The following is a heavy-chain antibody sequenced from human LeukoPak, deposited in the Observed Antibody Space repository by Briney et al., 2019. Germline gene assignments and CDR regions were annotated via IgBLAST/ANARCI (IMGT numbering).Heavy chain of an antibody. CDR3: ARSAYDFWSGYEPYFNY. CDR2: INPNSGGT. Sequence: ASVKVSCKASGYTFTGYYMHWLRQAPGQRLEWMGWINPNSGGTDYAQKFQGRVTMTRDMSTSAVYMELSSLRSEDTAVYYCARSAYDFWSGYEPYFNYWGQGTLVTVSS. J-gene: IGHJ4*02. CDR1: GYTFTGYY. D-gene: IGHD3-3*01. V-gene: IGHV1-2*02.